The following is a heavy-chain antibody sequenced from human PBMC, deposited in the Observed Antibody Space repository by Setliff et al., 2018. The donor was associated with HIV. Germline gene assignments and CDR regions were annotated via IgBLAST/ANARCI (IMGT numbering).Heavy chain of an antibody. CDR3: ARDRVAGNIDY. CDR2: INTANYKT. Sequence: ASVKVSCKASGYIFSSYTMHWVRQAPGQRLEWMGWINTANYKTKYSQKFQGRVTITRDTSASTAYMELSSLRSEDTAVYYCARDRVAGNIDYWGQGTLVTVSS. CDR1: GYIFSSYT. J-gene: IGHJ4*02. D-gene: IGHD6-19*01. V-gene: IGHV1-3*04.